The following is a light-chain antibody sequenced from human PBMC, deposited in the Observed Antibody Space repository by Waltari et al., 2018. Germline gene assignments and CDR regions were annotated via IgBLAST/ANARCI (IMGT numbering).Light chain of an antibody. V-gene: IGLV1-40*01. CDR1: SSNIGAGYD. Sequence: QSVLTQPPSVSGAPGQRVTISCTGSSSNIGAGYDVHWYQHLPGTAPKLLIHGNNNRPSGLPDRFSGSRSGTSASLAITGLQAEDEADYYCQSYDSSLSGWVFGGGTKLTVL. J-gene: IGLJ3*02. CDR3: QSYDSSLSGWV. CDR2: GNN.